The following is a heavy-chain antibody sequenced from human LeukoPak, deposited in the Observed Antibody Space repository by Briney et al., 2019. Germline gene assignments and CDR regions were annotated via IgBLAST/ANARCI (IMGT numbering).Heavy chain of an antibody. J-gene: IGHJ3*02. Sequence: ASVKVSCKASGYTFTSYYMHWVRQAPGQGLEWMGIINPSGGSTSYAQKFQGRVTMTRDMSTSTVYMELSSLRSEDTAVYYCARGRPAIVGAIPHAFDIWGQGTMVIVSS. D-gene: IGHD1-26*01. CDR1: GYTFTSYY. CDR3: ARGRPAIVGAIPHAFDI. V-gene: IGHV1-46*01. CDR2: INPSGGST.